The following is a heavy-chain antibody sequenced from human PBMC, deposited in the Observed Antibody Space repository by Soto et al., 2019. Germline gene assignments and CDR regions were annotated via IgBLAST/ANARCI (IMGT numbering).Heavy chain of an antibody. CDR1: GFTFNNAW. CDR3: TTTEELMVFPYYFDY. Sequence: EVQLVESGGELVKPGGSLRLCCAASGFTFNNAWMNWVRQAPGKGLEWVGRLKSKTDGGTIDYAAPVKGRFTISGDDSKNALFLQMNNLKIEDTAVYYCTTTEELMVFPYYFDYWVQGTLVTVSS. CDR2: LKSKTDGGTI. D-gene: IGHD2-8*01. V-gene: IGHV3-15*07. J-gene: IGHJ4*02.